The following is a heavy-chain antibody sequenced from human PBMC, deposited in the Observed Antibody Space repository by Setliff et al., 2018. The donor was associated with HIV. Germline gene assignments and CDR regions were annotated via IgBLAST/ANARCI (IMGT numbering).Heavy chain of an antibody. CDR1: GFTFSDYA. Sequence: GGSLRLSCAASGFTFSDYAMHWVRQAPGKGLECVSLMSYDGSNIYYADSVKGRFTISRDNSKNTLYQQMASLRVEDTATYYCARYAKGGIDYWGQGTLVTVSS. V-gene: IGHV3-30*04. CDR3: ARYAKGGIDY. D-gene: IGHD3-16*01. J-gene: IGHJ4*02. CDR2: MSYDGSNI.